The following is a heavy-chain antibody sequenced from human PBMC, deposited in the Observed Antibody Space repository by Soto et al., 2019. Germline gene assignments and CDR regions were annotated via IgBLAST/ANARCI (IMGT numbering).Heavy chain of an antibody. V-gene: IGHV3-33*01. J-gene: IGHJ4*02. Sequence: QVQLVESGGGVVQPGRSLRLSCAASGFDFSTYSMHWVRQAPGKGLEWVAVIWYDGSNKYYADSVKGRFTISRDNSRNTLYLQMSSLRAEDTAVYYCARAVGPFDYWGQGTLVTVSS. CDR1: GFDFSTYS. D-gene: IGHD2-2*01. CDR3: ARAVGPFDY. CDR2: IWYDGSNK.